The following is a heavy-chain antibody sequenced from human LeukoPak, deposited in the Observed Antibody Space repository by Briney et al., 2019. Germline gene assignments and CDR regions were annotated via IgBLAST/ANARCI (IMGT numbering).Heavy chain of an antibody. J-gene: IGHJ4*02. CDR1: GFTFSSYW. Sequence: PGGSLRLSCAASGFTFSSYWMSWVRQAPGKGLEWVANIKRDGSEKYYVDSVKGRFTISRDNAKNSLYLQMNSLRAEDTAVYYCARDLGPHIAVARHFDYWGQGTLVTVSS. V-gene: IGHV3-7*01. CDR2: IKRDGSEK. D-gene: IGHD6-19*01. CDR3: ARDLGPHIAVARHFDY.